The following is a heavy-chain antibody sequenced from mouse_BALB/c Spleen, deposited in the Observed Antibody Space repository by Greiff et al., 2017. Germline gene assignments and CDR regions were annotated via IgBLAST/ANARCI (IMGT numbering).Heavy chain of an antibody. CDR1: GFTFSSYA. Sequence: EVNVVESGGGLVKPGGSLKLSCAASGFTFSSYAMSWVRQTPEKRLEWVASISSGGSTYYPDSVKGRFTISRDNARNILYLQMSSLRSEDTAMYYCAIITTVAYWGQGALVTVSA. CDR3: AIITTVAY. V-gene: IGHV5-6-5*01. J-gene: IGHJ3*01. CDR2: ISSGGST. D-gene: IGHD1-2*01.